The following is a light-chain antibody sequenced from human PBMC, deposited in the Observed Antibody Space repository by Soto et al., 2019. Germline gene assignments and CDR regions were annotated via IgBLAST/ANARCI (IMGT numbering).Light chain of an antibody. J-gene: IGLJ2*01. CDR2: LEGSGSY. CDR1: SGHRSYI. CDR3: ETWDSNTRV. V-gene: IGLV4-60*02. Sequence: QLVLTQSSSASASLGSSVKLTCTLSSGHRSYIIAWHQQQPGKAPRYLMKLEGSGSYNKGSGVPDRFSGSSSGAHRYLTISNLQFEDEADYYCETWDSNTRVFGGGTKLTVL.